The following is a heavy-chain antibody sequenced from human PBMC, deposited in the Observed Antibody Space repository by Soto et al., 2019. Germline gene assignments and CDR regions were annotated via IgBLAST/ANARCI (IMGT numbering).Heavy chain of an antibody. D-gene: IGHD3-3*01. J-gene: IGHJ6*02. CDR3: AKEISGITIFGVVITDYYYYYGMDV. CDR1: GFTFSSYG. CDR2: ISYDGSNK. V-gene: IGHV3-30*18. Sequence: QVQLVESGGGVVQPGRSLRLSCAASGFTFSSYGMHWVRQAPGKGLEWVAVISYDGSNKYYADSVKGRFTISRDNSKNTLYLQMNSLRAEDTAGYYCAKEISGITIFGVVITDYYYYYGMDVWGQGTTVTVSS.